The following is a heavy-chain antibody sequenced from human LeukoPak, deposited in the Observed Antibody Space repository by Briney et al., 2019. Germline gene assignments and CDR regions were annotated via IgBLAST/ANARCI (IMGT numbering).Heavy chain of an antibody. J-gene: IGHJ5*02. D-gene: IGHD2-2*01. CDR3: ARGPYIVVVPAANSWFDP. Sequence: SETLSLTCTVSGGSISSGSYYWSWIRQPAGKGLEWIGRIYTSGSTNYNPSLKSRVTISVDTSKNQFSLKLSSVTAADTVVYYCARGPYIVVVPAANSWFDPWGQGTLVTVSS. CDR2: IYTSGST. V-gene: IGHV4-61*02. CDR1: GGSISSGSYY.